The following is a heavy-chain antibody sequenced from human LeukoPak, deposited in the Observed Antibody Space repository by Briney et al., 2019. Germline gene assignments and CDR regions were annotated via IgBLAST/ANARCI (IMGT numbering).Heavy chain of an antibody. Sequence: GASVKVSCKASGGTFSNYAISWVRQAPGQGLEWMGRIIPMFGTTNYAQNFQGRVTITTDESTSTAYMEVSGLRIEDTAVYYCASVTVTTWAPDGHMDVWGKGTTVTVSS. V-gene: IGHV1-69*05. J-gene: IGHJ6*03. CDR1: GGTFSNYA. CDR3: ASVTVTTWAPDGHMDV. D-gene: IGHD4-11*01. CDR2: IIPMFGTT.